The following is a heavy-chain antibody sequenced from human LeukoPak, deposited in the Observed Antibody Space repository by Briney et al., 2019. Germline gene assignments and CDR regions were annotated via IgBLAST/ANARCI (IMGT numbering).Heavy chain of an antibody. Sequence: NPSETLSLTCTVSGGSVSSGSYYWSWIRLPPGKGLEWIGYIYYSGSTNYNPSLKSRVTISVDTSKNQFSLKLSSVTAADTAVYYCARTYYDYVWGSYHFDYWGQGTLVTVSS. J-gene: IGHJ4*02. CDR2: IYYSGST. D-gene: IGHD3-16*01. V-gene: IGHV4-61*01. CDR3: ARTYYDYVWGSYHFDY. CDR1: GGSVSSGSYY.